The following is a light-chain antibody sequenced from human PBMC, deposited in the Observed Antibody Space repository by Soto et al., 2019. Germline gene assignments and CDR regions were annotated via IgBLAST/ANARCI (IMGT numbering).Light chain of an antibody. V-gene: IGKV1-39*01. CDR3: QKSYTTPWT. CDR2: ATS. Sequence: DIQMTQSASSLSASLGDRVTITCGASQSISSHLNWYQQQPGKAPRLLIYATSSLQRWVPARFSGSGYGTVFNLTITSLQTEDFATYYCQKSYTTPWTFGQGTKVDIK. CDR1: QSISSH. J-gene: IGKJ1*01.